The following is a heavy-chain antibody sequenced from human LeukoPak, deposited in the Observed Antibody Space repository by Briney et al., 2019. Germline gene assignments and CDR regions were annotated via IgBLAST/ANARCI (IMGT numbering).Heavy chain of an antibody. CDR2: ISSDGNTK. CDR1: GFTFSSYA. CDR3: ARRRIVGSTDDAFDI. Sequence: GGSLRLSCSASGFTFSSYAMHWVRQAPGKGLEWAAVISSDGNTKYYADSVEGRFTISRDNSNNTLYLQMNTLGADDTAIYYCARRRIVGSTDDAFDIWGQGTMVTLSS. D-gene: IGHD1-26*01. J-gene: IGHJ3*02. V-gene: IGHV3-30-3*01.